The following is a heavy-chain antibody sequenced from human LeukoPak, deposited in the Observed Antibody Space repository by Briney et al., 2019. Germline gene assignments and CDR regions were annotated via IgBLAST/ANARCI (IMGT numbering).Heavy chain of an antibody. CDR3: AKDRGSSSAAYGIDV. Sequence: GRSLRLSCAASGFTFSSYGMHWVRQAPGKGLEWMALISFDGVKTDYADSVKGRFTISRDSSQNTLYLQMNGLRAEDTAVYYYAKDRGSSSAAYGIDVWGQGTTVTVSS. V-gene: IGHV3-30*18. CDR1: GFTFSSYG. J-gene: IGHJ6*02. CDR2: ISFDGVKT. D-gene: IGHD6-13*01.